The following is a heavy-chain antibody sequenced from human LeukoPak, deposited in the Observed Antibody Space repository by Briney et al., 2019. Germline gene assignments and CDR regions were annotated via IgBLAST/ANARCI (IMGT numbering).Heavy chain of an antibody. CDR2: ISSSSSTI. Sequence: PGGSLRLSCAASGFTVSSNYMSWVRQAPGKGLEWVSYISSSSSTIYYADSVKGRFTISRDNAKNSLYLQMNSLRAEDTAVYYCARAGVVVVAAVDYWGQGTLVTVSS. CDR1: GFTVSSNY. J-gene: IGHJ4*02. CDR3: ARAGVVVVAAVDY. V-gene: IGHV3-48*01. D-gene: IGHD2-15*01.